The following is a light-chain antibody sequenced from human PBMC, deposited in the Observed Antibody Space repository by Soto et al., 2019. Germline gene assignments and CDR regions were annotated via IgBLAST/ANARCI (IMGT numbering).Light chain of an antibody. CDR2: WAS. Sequence: DIVMTQSPDSLAVSLGERVTFNCKSSQSILDRSKNKYYLAWYQQKSGQPPKLLIYWASLRESGVPDRFTGSGSGTGFTLTISSLQAEDVAVYYCQQYFTSPWTFGQGTKVDIK. V-gene: IGKV4-1*01. CDR3: QQYFTSPWT. J-gene: IGKJ1*01. CDR1: QSILDRSKNKYY.